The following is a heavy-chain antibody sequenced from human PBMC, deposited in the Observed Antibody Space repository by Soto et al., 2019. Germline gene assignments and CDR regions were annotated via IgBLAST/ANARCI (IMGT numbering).Heavy chain of an antibody. J-gene: IGHJ3*02. CDR2: MYPDDSDI. V-gene: IGHV5-51*01. CDR3: ATAYVYDFENSNYYRDAFDI. Sequence: SLRVSWKAAGDRCSVYGSGWVRQMPGKGLEWMAIMYPDDSDIRYSPSFEAHVTISADKSTSTAFLQWSSLKASDTAMYYCATAYVYDFENSNYYRDAFDIWGQGTLVTVS. CDR1: GDRCSVYG. D-gene: IGHD3-22*01.